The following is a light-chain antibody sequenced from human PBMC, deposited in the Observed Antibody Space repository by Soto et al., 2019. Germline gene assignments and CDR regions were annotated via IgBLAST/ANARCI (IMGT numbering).Light chain of an antibody. CDR1: QGIGSY. CDR2: AAS. J-gene: IGKJ1*01. Sequence: IQLTQSPSSLSASVGDRVTVTCRASQGIGSYLAWYQQKPEKAPKLLIYAASTLQSGVPSRFSGSGSGTDFTLTISSLQPEDFATYYCQQSYSTPPMFGQGTKVEIK. CDR3: QQSYSTPPM. V-gene: IGKV1-9*01.